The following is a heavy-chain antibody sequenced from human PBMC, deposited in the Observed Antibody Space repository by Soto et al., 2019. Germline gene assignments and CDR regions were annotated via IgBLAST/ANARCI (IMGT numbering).Heavy chain of an antibody. CDR2: IRSKTDGGTT. J-gene: IGHJ4*02. D-gene: IGHD3-22*01. CDR3: TTDYYDSSGYYVLGY. V-gene: IGHV3-15*07. CDR1: GFSFSHVW. Sequence: EVQLVESGGGLVETGGSLRLSCAASGFSFSHVWMNWVRQAPGKGLEWVGRIRSKTDGGTTDYAAPGKGRFTISRDDSKNTVYLQMNSLKTEDTAVYYCTTDYYDSSGYYVLGYCGQGTLVTVSS.